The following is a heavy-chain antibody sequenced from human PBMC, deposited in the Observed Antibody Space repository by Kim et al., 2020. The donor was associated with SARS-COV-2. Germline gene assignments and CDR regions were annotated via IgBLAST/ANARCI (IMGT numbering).Heavy chain of an antibody. V-gene: IGHV3-15*01. Sequence: GTTEYAAPVNGRFTISRDDSKNTLYLQMNRLKIDDTALYYCATGGHYCGTWGLGTVVTVSS. D-gene: IGHD3-10*01. J-gene: IGHJ3*01. CDR3: ATGGHYCGT. CDR2: GTT.